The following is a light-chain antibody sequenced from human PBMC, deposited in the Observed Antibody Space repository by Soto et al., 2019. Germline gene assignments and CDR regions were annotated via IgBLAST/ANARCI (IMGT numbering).Light chain of an antibody. Sequence: IQMTQSPSSLSASVGDRVTITCRASQGISIYLAWYQQKPGKVPHLLIYAASNLQSGVPSPFSGSGSGTDFTLTITSLQPEDVATYYCQKYDSPPRTFGQGTKVDIK. J-gene: IGKJ1*01. CDR2: AAS. V-gene: IGKV1-27*01. CDR3: QKYDSPPRT. CDR1: QGISIY.